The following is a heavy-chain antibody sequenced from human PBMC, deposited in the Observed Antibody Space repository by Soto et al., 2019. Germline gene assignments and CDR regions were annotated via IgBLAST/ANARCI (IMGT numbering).Heavy chain of an antibody. CDR3: AKAARTTTLYNFDF. J-gene: IGHJ4*02. CDR2: ISDSGGTT. V-gene: IGHV3-23*01. Sequence: GGSLRLSCAASGFTFSSFGMNWVRQAPGKGLEWVAVISDSGGTTYHADSVKGRFTISRDNSKSTLFLQMNSLRAEDAAVYYCAKAARTTTLYNFDFWRQGTLVTVSS. CDR1: GFTFSSFG. D-gene: IGHD1-1*01.